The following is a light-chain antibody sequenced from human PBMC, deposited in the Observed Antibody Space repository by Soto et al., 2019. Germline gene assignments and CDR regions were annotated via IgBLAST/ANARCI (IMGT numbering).Light chain of an antibody. Sequence: QSALTQPASVSGSPGQSITISCTGTSSDVGGYNYVSWYQQHPGKAPKLMIYEVSNRPSGVSNRFSGSKSGNTASLTISGLQSEDEADYYCFSYAGSRSYVFGTGTKLTVL. V-gene: IGLV2-14*01. CDR3: FSYAGSRSYV. J-gene: IGLJ1*01. CDR2: EVS. CDR1: SSDVGGYNY.